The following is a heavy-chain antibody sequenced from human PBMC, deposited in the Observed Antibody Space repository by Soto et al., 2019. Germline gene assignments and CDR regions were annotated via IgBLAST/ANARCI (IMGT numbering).Heavy chain of an antibody. D-gene: IGHD3-10*01. Sequence: EVQLVESGGGLVQPGGSLRLSCAASGFTVSSNYMSWVRQAPGKGLEWVSVIYSGGSTYYADSVKGRFTISRDNSKNTLYLQMNSLRAEDTAVYYCARDRGGYYYDGMDVWGQGTTVTVSS. V-gene: IGHV3-66*01. J-gene: IGHJ6*02. CDR3: ARDRGGYYYDGMDV. CDR2: IYSGGST. CDR1: GFTVSSNY.